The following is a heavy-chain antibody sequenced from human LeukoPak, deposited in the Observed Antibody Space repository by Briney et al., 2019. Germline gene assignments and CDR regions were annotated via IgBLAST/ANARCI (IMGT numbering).Heavy chain of an antibody. Sequence: GGSLRLPCAASGFTFSDYYMSWIRQAPGKGLESVSYISGSGSVIVYADSVKGRFTISRDNAKNSLYLQMNSLRDEDTAVYYCSRDPRTCDYWGQGTLVTVSS. J-gene: IGHJ4*02. CDR3: SRDPRTCDY. CDR2: ISGSGSVI. D-gene: IGHD3/OR15-3a*01. CDR1: GFTFSDYY. V-gene: IGHV3-11*04.